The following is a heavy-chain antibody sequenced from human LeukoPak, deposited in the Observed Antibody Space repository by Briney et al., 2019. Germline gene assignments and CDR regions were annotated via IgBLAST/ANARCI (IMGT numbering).Heavy chain of an antibody. D-gene: IGHD6-13*01. CDR3: ARDAAAAGFDY. Sequence: SETLSLTCTVSGGSISSYYWSWIRQPPGKGLEWIGYIYYSGSTNYNPSLKSRVTISVDTSKNQFSLKLSSVTAADTAVYYCARDAAAAGFDYWGQGTLVTVS. V-gene: IGHV4-59*01. J-gene: IGHJ4*02. CDR1: GGSISSYY. CDR2: IYYSGST.